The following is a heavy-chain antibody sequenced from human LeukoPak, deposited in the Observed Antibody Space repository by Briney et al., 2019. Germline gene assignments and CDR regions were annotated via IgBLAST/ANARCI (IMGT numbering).Heavy chain of an antibody. D-gene: IGHD3/OR15-3a*01. CDR3: ARHPESLDPKFDY. J-gene: IGHJ4*02. V-gene: IGHV4-39*01. CDR1: GGSISSSSYY. Sequence: SETLSLTCTVSGGSISSSSYYWGWIRQPPGMGLEWIGSIYYSGSTYYNPSLKSRVTISVDTSKNQFSLKLSSVTAADTAVYYCARHPESLDPKFDYWGQGTLVTVSS. CDR2: IYYSGST.